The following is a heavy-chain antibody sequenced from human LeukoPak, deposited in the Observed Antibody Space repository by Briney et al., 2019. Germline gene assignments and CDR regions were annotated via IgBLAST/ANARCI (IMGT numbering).Heavy chain of an antibody. V-gene: IGHV1-8*01. CDR1: GYTFTSYD. D-gene: IGHD2-2*01. CDR2: MNPNSGNT. Sequence: ASVKVSCKASGYTFTSYDINWVRQATGQGLEWMGWMNPNSGNTGYAQKFQGRVTMTRNTSISTAYMELSSLRSEDTAVYYCARGWDCSSTSCYRGPFQHWGQGTLVTVSS. CDR3: ARGWDCSSTSCYRGPFQH. J-gene: IGHJ1*01.